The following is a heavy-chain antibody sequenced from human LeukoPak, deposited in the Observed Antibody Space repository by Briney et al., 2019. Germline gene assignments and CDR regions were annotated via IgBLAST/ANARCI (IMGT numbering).Heavy chain of an antibody. V-gene: IGHV3-66*01. CDR3: TTDPTPTYCGGDCLEYFQH. D-gene: IGHD2-21*02. CDR2: IYSGGST. Sequence: GGSLRLSCAASGFTVSSNYMSWVRQAPGKGLEWVSSIYSGGSTYYADSVKGRFTISRDNSKNTLYLQMNSLKTEDTAVYYCTTDPTPTYCGGDCLEYFQHWGQGTLVTVSS. CDR1: GFTVSSNY. J-gene: IGHJ1*01.